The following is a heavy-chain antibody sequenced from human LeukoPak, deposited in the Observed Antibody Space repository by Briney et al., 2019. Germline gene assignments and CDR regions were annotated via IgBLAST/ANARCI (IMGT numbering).Heavy chain of an antibody. CDR3: XXXXXXXNYDSRKGLGY. Sequence: GGSLRLSCAASGFTFSSYGMHWVRQAPGKGLEWVAFIRYDGSNKYYADSVKGRFTISRDNAKNTLYLQMNSLRAEDTAVYYCXXXXXXXNYDSRKGLGYWGQGTLVTVSS. CDR2: IRYDGSNK. D-gene: IGHD3-22*01. J-gene: IGHJ4*02. V-gene: IGHV3-30*02. CDR1: GFTFSSYG.